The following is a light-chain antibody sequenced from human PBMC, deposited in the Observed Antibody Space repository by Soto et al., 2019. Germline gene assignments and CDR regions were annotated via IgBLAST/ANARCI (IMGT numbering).Light chain of an antibody. CDR1: QSVSSSF. J-gene: IGKJ1*01. CDR3: QEYGTPRT. V-gene: IGKV3-20*01. CDR2: AAS. Sequence: EIVLTQSPGTLSLSPGEIATLSCRASQSVSSSFLAWYQQRPRQAPRLLIYAASNTGPGIPDRFSGSGSVTAFTPTISTLEPEDFAVYYCQEYGTPRTFGQGTKVEIK.